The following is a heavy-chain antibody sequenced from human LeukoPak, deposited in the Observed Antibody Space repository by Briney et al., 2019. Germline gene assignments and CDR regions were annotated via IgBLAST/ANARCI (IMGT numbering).Heavy chain of an antibody. CDR2: ISGGGVTT. D-gene: IGHD2-15*01. CDR1: GFXFNSYA. CDR3: AKWLGYCSGGSCYSYDY. Sequence: GGSLRLSCAASGFXFNSYAMSWVRQAPGKGLKWVSAISGGGVTTYYADSVKGRFTISRDNSKNTLYLEMNSLRAEDTALYYCAKWLGYCSGGSCYSYDYWGQGTLVTVSS. V-gene: IGHV3-23*01. J-gene: IGHJ4*02.